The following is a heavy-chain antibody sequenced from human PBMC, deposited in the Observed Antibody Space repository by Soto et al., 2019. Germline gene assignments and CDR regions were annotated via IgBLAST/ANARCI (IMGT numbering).Heavy chain of an antibody. CDR1: GFTFSSYG. CDR2: IWYDGSNK. Sequence: QVQLVESRGCVVQPGRSLRLSCAASGFTFSSYGMHWVRQAPGKGLEWVAVIWYDGSNKYYADSVKGRFTISRDNSKNTLYLQMNSLRAEDTAVYYCARDQRWGYCSSTSCYVSDYYYGMDVWGQWTTVTVSS. V-gene: IGHV3-33*01. CDR3: ARDQRWGYCSSTSCYVSDYYYGMDV. D-gene: IGHD2-2*01. J-gene: IGHJ6*02.